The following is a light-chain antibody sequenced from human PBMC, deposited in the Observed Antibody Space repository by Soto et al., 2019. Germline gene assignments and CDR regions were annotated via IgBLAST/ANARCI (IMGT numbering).Light chain of an antibody. J-gene: IGLJ3*02. CDR1: SSDVGGYNY. CDR3: SSYTTSSPHWV. CDR2: EVS. V-gene: IGLV2-14*01. Sequence: QSALTQPASVSGSPGQSITISCTGTSSDVGGYNYVSWYQQHPSKAPKLMIYEVSNRPSGVSNRFSGSKSGNTASLTISGLQAEDEADYYCSSYTTSSPHWVSGGGTKLTVL.